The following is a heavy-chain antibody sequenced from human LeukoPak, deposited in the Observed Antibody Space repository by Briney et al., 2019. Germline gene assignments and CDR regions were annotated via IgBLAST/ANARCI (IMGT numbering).Heavy chain of an antibody. CDR3: AKDIAAAGYNDAFDI. V-gene: IGHV3-23*01. CDR1: GFTFSSYA. Sequence: GGSLGLSCAASGFTFSSYAMSWVRQAPGKGLEWVSAISGSGGSTYYADSVKGRFTISRDNSKNTLYLQMNSLRAEDMAVYYCAKDIAAAGYNDAFDIWGQGTMVTVSS. J-gene: IGHJ3*02. CDR2: ISGSGGST. D-gene: IGHD6-13*01.